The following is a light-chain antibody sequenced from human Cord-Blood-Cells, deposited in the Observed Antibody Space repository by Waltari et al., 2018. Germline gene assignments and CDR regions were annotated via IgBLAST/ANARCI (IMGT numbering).Light chain of an antibody. CDR1: NSGSKR. CDR3: QVWDSSSDREV. Sequence: SYVLTQPPSGSVAPGKTARITCGGNNSGSKRAQWYQQKPGQAPVLVVYDDSDRPSGIPERFSGSNSGNTATLTISRVEAGDEADYYCQVWDSSSDREVFGGGTKLTVL. V-gene: IGLV3-21*03. CDR2: DDS. J-gene: IGLJ3*02.